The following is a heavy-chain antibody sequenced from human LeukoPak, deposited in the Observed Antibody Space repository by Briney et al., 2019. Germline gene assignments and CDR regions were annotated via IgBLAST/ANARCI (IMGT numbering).Heavy chain of an antibody. CDR3: ARDNSVGDNAWWFDP. Sequence: ASVKVSCKASGYSFIGYYIHWVRQAPGQGLEWMGWINPNSGGTNYAQKFQDRVTMSRDTSSSTAYMEVTRLRSEDTAIYYCARDNSVGDNAWWFDPWGQGTLVTVSS. CDR1: GYSFIGYY. J-gene: IGHJ5*02. CDR2: INPNSGGT. V-gene: IGHV1-2*02. D-gene: IGHD1-26*01.